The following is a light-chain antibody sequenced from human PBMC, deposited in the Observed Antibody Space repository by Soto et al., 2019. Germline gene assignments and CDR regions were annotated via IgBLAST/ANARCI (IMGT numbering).Light chain of an antibody. J-gene: IGKJ4*01. CDR2: LAS. V-gene: IGKV4-1*01. CDR1: QSGLYSANGRNY. Sequence: DIVVTQSPDSLAVSLGESATTKCKSSQSGLYSANGRNYLAWYQVKPGQPPKLLIYLASTREFGVPDRFSGSGSGTDFTLTISNVQAEDVAIYYCHQYYSSPQAFGGGTKVDIK. CDR3: HQYYSSPQA.